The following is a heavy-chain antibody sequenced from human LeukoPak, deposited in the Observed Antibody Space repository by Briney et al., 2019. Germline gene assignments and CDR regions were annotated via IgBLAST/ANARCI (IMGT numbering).Heavy chain of an antibody. CDR3: ARLLVVQGVFDY. V-gene: IGHV4-59*08. CDR2: IYYSGST. Sequence: SETLSLTCTVSGGSISSYYWSWIRQPPGKGLEWIEYIYYSGSTNYNPSLKSRVTISVDTSKNQFSLKLSSVTAADTAVYYCARLLVVQGVFDYWGQGTLVTVSS. J-gene: IGHJ4*02. CDR1: GGSISSYY. D-gene: IGHD2-15*01.